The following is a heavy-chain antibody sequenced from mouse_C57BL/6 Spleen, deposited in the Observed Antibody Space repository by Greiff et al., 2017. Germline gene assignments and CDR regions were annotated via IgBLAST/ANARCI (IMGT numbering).Heavy chain of an antibody. CDR1: GYAFSSYW. J-gene: IGHJ2*01. CDR2: IYPGDGDT. V-gene: IGHV1-80*01. Sequence: QVQLQQSGAELVKPGASVKISCKASGYAFSSYWMNWVKQRPGKGLEWIGQIYPGDGDTNYNGKFKGKATLTADKSSSTAYMQLSSLTSEDSAVYFCARGGPGDYFDYWGQGTTLTVSS. CDR3: ARGGPGDYFDY. D-gene: IGHD3-3*01.